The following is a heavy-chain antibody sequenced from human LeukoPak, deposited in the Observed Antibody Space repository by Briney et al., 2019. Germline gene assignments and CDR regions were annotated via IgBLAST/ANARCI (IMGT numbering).Heavy chain of an antibody. Sequence: GGSLRLSCAASGFTFSSYYIHWVRQAPGKGLVWVSRIDSDGNITTYADSVKGRFTISRDNAKNTLYLQMNSLRAEDTAVYYCAGISYDSSGYYDYWGQGTLVTVSS. V-gene: IGHV3-74*01. CDR2: IDSDGNIT. D-gene: IGHD3-22*01. CDR1: GFTFSSYY. CDR3: AGISYDSSGYYDY. J-gene: IGHJ4*02.